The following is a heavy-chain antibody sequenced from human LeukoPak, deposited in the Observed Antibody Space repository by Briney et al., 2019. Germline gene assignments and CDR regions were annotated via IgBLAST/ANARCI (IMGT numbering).Heavy chain of an antibody. CDR2: IYYSGST. D-gene: IGHD3-22*01. CDR3: ASLDSSGYYSAFGITHPGDY. Sequence: PSETLSLTCTVSGGSISSYYWSWIRQPPGKGLEWIGYIYYSGSTNYNPSLKSRVTISVDTSKNQFSLKLSSVTAADTAVYYCASLDSSGYYSAFGITHPGDYWGQGTLVTVSS. CDR1: GGSISSYY. V-gene: IGHV4-59*12. J-gene: IGHJ4*02.